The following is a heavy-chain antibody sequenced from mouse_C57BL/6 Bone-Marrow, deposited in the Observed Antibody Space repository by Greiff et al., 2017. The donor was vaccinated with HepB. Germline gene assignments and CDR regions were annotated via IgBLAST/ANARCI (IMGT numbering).Heavy chain of an antibody. Sequence: QVKLQQPGAELVKPGASVKVSCKASGYTFTSYWMHWVKQRPGQGLEWIGRIHPSDSDTNYNQKFKGKATLTVDKSSSTAYMQLSSLTSEDSAVYYCAIYYYGSSYWYFDVWGTGTTVTVSS. D-gene: IGHD1-1*01. V-gene: IGHV1-74*01. CDR3: AIYYYGSSYWYFDV. CDR1: GYTFTSYW. J-gene: IGHJ1*03. CDR2: IHPSDSDT.